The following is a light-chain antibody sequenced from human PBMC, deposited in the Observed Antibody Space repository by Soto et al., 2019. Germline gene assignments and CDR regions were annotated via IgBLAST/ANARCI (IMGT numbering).Light chain of an antibody. CDR1: QGIASY. Sequence: DIQLTQSPSFLSASVGDRVTITCRASQGIASYLAWYQQKPGKAPKLLIYAASTLKSGVPSRFSGSGSGTEFTLTISSLQPEDFAVYYCQKYGGSPYTFGQGTKLEIK. CDR3: QKYGGSPYT. V-gene: IGKV1-9*01. CDR2: AAS. J-gene: IGKJ2*01.